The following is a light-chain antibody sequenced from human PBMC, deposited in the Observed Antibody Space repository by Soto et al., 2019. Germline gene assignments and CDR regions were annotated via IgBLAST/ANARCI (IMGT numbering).Light chain of an antibody. J-gene: IGLJ2*01. V-gene: IGLV1-40*01. CDR1: SSNIGAGYD. CDR2: GNI. CDR3: QSYDSSLSVV. Sequence: QSVLTQPPSVSGAPGQRVTISCTGSSSNIGAGYDVHWYQHLPGTAPKLLIYGNINRPSGVPDRFSGSKSDTSASLAITGLQAEDGADYYCQSYDSSLSVVFGGGTKVTVL.